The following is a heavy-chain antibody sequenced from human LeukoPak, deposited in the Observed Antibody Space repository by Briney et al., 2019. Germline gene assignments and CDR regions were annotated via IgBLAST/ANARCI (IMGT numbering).Heavy chain of an antibody. V-gene: IGHV3-30*18. CDR3: AKDHGSGQLFDY. J-gene: IGHJ4*02. CDR2: ISYDGSNK. D-gene: IGHD6-19*01. CDR1: GFTFSSYG. Sequence: PGGSLRLSCAASGFTFSSYGMHWVRQAPGKGLEWVAVISYDGSNKYYADSVKGRFTISRDNSKNTLYLQMNSLRAEDTAVYYCAKDHGSGQLFDYWGQGTLVTVSS.